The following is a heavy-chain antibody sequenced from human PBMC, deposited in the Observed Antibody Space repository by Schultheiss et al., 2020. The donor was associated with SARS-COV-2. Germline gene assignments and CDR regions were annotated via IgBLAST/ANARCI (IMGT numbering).Heavy chain of an antibody. CDR2: ISAYNGDT. D-gene: IGHD5-24*01. CDR3: ARDERWLQFVYFQH. Sequence: ASVKVSCKASGGTFSSYAISWVRQAPGQGLEWMGWISAYNGDTNYAQKVQGRVTLTTDTSTSTAYMELRSLRSDDTAVYYCARDERWLQFVYFQHWGQGTLVTVSS. V-gene: IGHV1-18*01. CDR1: GGTFSSYA. J-gene: IGHJ1*01.